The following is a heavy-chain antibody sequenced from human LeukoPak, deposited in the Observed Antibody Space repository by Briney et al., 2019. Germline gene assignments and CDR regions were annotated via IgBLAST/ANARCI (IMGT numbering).Heavy chain of an antibody. CDR3: ARSYRATAGIVDV. J-gene: IGHJ6*02. CDR1: DFTLSDYY. Sequence: GGSLRLSCAASDFTLSDYYMIWIRQAPGKGLEWLSYISNSGSDIYSADSVKGRFTISRDNAKNSLYLQMNSLRAEDTAVYYCARSYRATAGIVDVWGQGTTVTVSS. CDR2: ISNSGSDI. V-gene: IGHV3-11*01. D-gene: IGHD6-13*01.